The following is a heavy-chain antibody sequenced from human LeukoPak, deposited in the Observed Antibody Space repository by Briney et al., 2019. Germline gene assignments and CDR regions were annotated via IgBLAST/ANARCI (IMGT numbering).Heavy chain of an antibody. J-gene: IGHJ4*02. Sequence: SQTLSLTCAISGDSVSSNSAAWNWIRQSPSRGLEWLGRTYYRSKWYYEYDVSVKSRIIINPDTSANQFSLQLNSVTPEDTAVYFCARRSSSSPYYFDSWGQGTLVTVSS. D-gene: IGHD6-6*01. CDR3: ARRSSSSPYYFDS. CDR2: TYYRSKWYY. V-gene: IGHV6-1*01. CDR1: GDSVSSNSAA.